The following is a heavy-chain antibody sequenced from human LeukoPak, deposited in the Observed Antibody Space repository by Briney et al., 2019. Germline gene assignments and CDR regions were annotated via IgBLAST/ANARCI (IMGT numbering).Heavy chain of an antibody. Sequence: GESLRISCKGSGYRFTSYWIGWVRQMPGKGLEWVGIIYPGDSETTHSPSFQGQVIISADKSISTAYLQWSSLKASDTAMYYSARGITIFGVVYSFDPWGQGTLVTVSS. D-gene: IGHD3-3*01. CDR2: IYPGDSET. J-gene: IGHJ5*02. CDR1: GYRFTSYW. CDR3: ARGITIFGVVYSFDP. V-gene: IGHV5-51*01.